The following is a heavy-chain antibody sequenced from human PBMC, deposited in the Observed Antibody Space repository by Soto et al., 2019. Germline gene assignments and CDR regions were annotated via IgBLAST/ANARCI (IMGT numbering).Heavy chain of an antibody. V-gene: IGHV3-23*01. CDR1: GFTFSSYA. CDR3: AKSLGSSGYFYYYYMDV. J-gene: IGHJ6*03. D-gene: IGHD3-22*01. Sequence: GGSLRLSCAASGFTFSSYAMSWVRQAPGKGLEWVSAISGSGGSTYYADSVKGRFTISRDNSKNTLYLQMNSLRAEDTAVYYCAKSLGSSGYFYYYYMDVWGKGTTVTVSS. CDR2: ISGSGGST.